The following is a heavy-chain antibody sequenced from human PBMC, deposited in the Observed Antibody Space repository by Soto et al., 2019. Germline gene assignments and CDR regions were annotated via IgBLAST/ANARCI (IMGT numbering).Heavy chain of an antibody. D-gene: IGHD1-1*01. Sequence: DVQLVESGGGLIQPGESLRLSCAAFGLTISGKKYVAWVRQAPGKGLEWVSALYDVDGSFYADSVKGRVTTSSDSSKTTGYLQMNDLRPDDTAVYYCATWHEREHAYDVWGQGTTVTVSS. J-gene: IGHJ3*01. V-gene: IGHV3-53*01. CDR1: GLTISGKKY. CDR2: LYDVDGS. CDR3: ATWHEREHAYDV.